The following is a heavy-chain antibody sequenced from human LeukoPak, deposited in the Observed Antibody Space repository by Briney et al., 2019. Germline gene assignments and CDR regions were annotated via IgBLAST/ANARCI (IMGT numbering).Heavy chain of an antibody. CDR3: AREKAFGGHDY. D-gene: IGHD4-23*01. V-gene: IGHV4-38-2*02. Sequence: SETLSLTCTVSGYSISSGYYWGWIRQPPGKGLEWIGSIYHSGSTYYNPSLKSRVTISVDTSKNQFSLKLSSVTAADTAVYYCAREKAFGGHDYWGQGTLVTVSS. CDR2: IYHSGST. CDR1: GYSISSGYY. J-gene: IGHJ4*02.